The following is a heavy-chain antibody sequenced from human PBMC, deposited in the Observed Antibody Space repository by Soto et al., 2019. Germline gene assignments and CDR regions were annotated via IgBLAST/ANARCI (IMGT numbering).Heavy chain of an antibody. CDR2: IKQDGSEK. CDR3: ARSRWQQRRHHCYGMDV. J-gene: IGHJ6*02. D-gene: IGHD1-1*01. Sequence: GGSLRLSCAASGFTFSSYWMSWVRQAPGKGLEWVANIKQDGSEKYYVDSVKGRFTISRDNAKNSLYLQMNSLRAEDTAVYYCARSRWQQRRHHCYGMDVWGQGTTVTVSS. CDR1: GFTFSSYW. V-gene: IGHV3-7*01.